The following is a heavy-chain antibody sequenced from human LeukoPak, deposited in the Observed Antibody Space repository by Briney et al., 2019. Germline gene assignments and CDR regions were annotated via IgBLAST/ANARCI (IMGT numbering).Heavy chain of an antibody. CDR1: GGSISSGGYS. CDR3: GRAMYYYYGMDV. V-gene: IGHV4-30-2*01. J-gene: IGHJ6*02. CDR2: IYHSGST. Sequence: SQTLSLTCAVSGGSISSGGYSWSWIRQPPGKGLEWIGYIYHSGSTYYNPSLKSRVTISVDTSKNQFSLKLSSVTAADTAVYYCGRAMYYYYGMDVWGQGTTVTVSS.